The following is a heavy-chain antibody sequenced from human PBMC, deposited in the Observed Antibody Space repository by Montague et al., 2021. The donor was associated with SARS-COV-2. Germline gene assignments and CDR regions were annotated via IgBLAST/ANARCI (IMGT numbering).Heavy chain of an antibody. D-gene: IGHD5-12*01. Sequence: SETLPLTCAVYGASSSNYYWSWIRQSPGKGLEWVGEINHSGYTDCNPSLESRLTISLDSSKKQFSLKMTSVTAADTAIYYCASAPRYSFGFWAYWGQGTLVSVSS. CDR2: INHSGYT. CDR3: ASAPRYSFGFWAY. V-gene: IGHV4-34*01. CDR1: GASSSNYY. J-gene: IGHJ4*02.